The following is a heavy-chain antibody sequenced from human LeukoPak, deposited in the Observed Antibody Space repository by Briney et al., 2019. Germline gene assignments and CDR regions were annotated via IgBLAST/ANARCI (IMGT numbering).Heavy chain of an antibody. CDR2: ISYDGSNK. V-gene: IGHV3-30*04. D-gene: IGHD6-19*01. CDR3: AKEAPGYSSGWINYFGY. J-gene: IGHJ4*02. CDR1: GFTFSSYA. Sequence: GGSLRLSCAASGFTFSSYAMHWVRQAPGKGLEWVAVISYDGSNKYYADSVKGRFTISRDNSKNTLYLQMNSLRAEDTAVYYCAKEAPGYSSGWINYFGYWGQGTLVTVSS.